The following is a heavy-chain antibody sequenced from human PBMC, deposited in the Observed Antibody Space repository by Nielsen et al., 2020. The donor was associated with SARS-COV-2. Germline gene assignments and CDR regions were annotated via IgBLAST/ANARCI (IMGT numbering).Heavy chain of an antibody. CDR2: ISSSSSYI. CDR1: GFTFSSYS. V-gene: IGHV3-21*01. D-gene: IGHD3-3*01. J-gene: IGHJ4*02. CDR3: ATLPFRPSITIFGVVTIDY. Sequence: GESLKISCAASGFTFSSYSMNWVRQAPGKGLEWVSSISSSSSYIYYADSVKGRFTISRDNAKNSLYLQMNSLRAEDTAVYYCATLPFRPSITIFGVVTIDYWGQGTLVTVSS.